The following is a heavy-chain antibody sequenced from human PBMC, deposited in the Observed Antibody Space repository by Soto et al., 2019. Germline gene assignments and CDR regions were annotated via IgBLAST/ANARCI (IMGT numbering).Heavy chain of an antibody. J-gene: IGHJ4*02. CDR3: ARDGPHYYFDY. V-gene: IGHV1-18*04. CDR1: GYSFTGNS. CDR2: ISAYNGNT. Sequence: ASVKVSCKASGYSFTGNSLHWVRQAPGQGLEWMGWISAYNGNTNYAQKLQGRVTMTTDTSTSTAYMELRSLRSDDTAVYYCARDGPHYYFDYWGQGTLVTVSS.